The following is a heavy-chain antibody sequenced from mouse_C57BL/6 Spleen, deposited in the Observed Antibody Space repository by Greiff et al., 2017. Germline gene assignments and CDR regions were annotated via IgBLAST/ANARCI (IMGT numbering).Heavy chain of an antibody. Sequence: VQLQQSGAELVRPGASVKLSCTASGFNIKDDYMHWVKQRPEQGLEWIGWIDPENGDTEYASKFQGKATITADTSSNTAYLQLSSLTSEDTAVYYCTRKGYYDYDRFAYWGQGTLVTVSA. CDR1: GFNIKDDY. V-gene: IGHV14-4*01. CDR3: TRKGYYDYDRFAY. D-gene: IGHD2-4*01. CDR2: IDPENGDT. J-gene: IGHJ3*01.